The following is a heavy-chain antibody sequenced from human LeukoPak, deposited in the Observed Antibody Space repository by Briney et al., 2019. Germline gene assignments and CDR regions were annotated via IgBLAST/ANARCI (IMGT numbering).Heavy chain of an antibody. V-gene: IGHV4-38-2*02. CDR3: ARDRSLKRQRYCSGGSCYYPWFDP. CDR1: GYSISSGYY. CDR2: IYHSGST. Sequence: SETLSLTCTVSGYSISSGYYWGWIRQPPGKGLEWIGSIYHSGSTYYNPSLKSRVTISVDTSKNQFSLKLSSVTAADTAVYYCARDRSLKRQRYCSGGSCYYPWFDPWGQGTLVTVSS. J-gene: IGHJ5*02. D-gene: IGHD2-15*01.